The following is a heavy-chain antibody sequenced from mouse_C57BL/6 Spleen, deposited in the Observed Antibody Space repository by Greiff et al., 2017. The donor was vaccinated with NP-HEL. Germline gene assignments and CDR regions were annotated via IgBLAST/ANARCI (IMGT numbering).Heavy chain of an antibody. CDR3: ATESYWYFDV. V-gene: IGHV1-55*01. CDR1: GYTFTSYW. Sequence: VKLQQPGAELVKPGASVKMSCKASGYTFTSYWITWVKQRPGQGLEWIGDIYPGSGSTNYNEKFKSKATLTVDTSSSTAYMQLSSLTSEDSAVYYCATESYWYFDVWGTGTTVTVSS. J-gene: IGHJ1*03. CDR2: IYPGSGST.